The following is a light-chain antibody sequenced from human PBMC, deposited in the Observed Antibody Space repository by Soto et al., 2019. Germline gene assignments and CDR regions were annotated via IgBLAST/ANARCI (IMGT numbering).Light chain of an antibody. Sequence: ELVMTQSPATLSLSPGERVTLSCRASQSVSSNLAWYQQKPGQAPRLLISGASTRATGIPARFSGSGSETEFTLTISSLQSEDFAVYHCQQYSDWPSTFGQGTRLEIK. CDR3: QQYSDWPST. CDR1: QSVSSN. J-gene: IGKJ5*01. V-gene: IGKV3-15*01. CDR2: GAS.